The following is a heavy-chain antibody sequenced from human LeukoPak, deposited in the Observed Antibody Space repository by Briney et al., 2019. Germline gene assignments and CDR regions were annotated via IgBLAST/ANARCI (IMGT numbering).Heavy chain of an antibody. CDR1: GYTFTSYG. J-gene: IGHJ4*02. V-gene: IGHV1-18*01. D-gene: IGHD3-22*01. CDR2: ISGYNGNT. Sequence: GASVKVSCKASGYTFTSYGISWVRQAPGQGLGWMGWISGYNGNTDYAQNLQGRVTTTTDTSTSTAYMELRSLRSDDTAVYYCARVKGYNYDRSGYYDFDYWGQGTLVTVSS. CDR3: ARVKGYNYDRSGYYDFDY.